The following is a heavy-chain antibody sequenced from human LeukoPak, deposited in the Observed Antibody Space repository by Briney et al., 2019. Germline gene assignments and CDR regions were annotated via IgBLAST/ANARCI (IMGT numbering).Heavy chain of an antibody. CDR3: AKDTDYGDYYYGMDV. CDR2: ISWGGGST. Sequence: GGSLRLSCAASGFSFDDYAMHWVRHAPGKGLEWVSLISWGGGSTYYADSVKGRFTISRDNSKNSLYLQMNSLRAEDTALYYCAKDTDYGDYYYGMDVWGKGTTVTVSS. J-gene: IGHJ6*04. D-gene: IGHD4-17*01. CDR1: GFSFDDYA. V-gene: IGHV3-43D*04.